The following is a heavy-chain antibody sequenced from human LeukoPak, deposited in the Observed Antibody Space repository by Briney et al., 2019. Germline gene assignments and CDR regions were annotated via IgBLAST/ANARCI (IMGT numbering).Heavy chain of an antibody. D-gene: IGHD1-26*01. J-gene: IGHJ4*02. CDR1: GGSISSYY. Sequence: PSETLSLTCTVSGGSISSYYWSWIRQPPGKGLEWIGFIYYGGSTNYNPSLKGRVTISVDTSKNQFSLKLSSVTAADTAVYYCTRGGKNYYDINIFDYWGQGTLVTVSS. CDR2: IYYGGST. V-gene: IGHV4-59*01. CDR3: TRGGKNYYDINIFDY.